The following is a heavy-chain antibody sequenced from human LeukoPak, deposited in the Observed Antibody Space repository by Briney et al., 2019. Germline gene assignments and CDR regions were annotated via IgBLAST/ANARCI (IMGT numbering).Heavy chain of an antibody. V-gene: IGHV4-59*08. CDR3: ARHVLTAGSIA. Sequence: SETLSLTCTISGGSINTYYWSWIRQPPGKGLEWIAYMYNSESTKYNPSLKSRVTISVDTSKKQFSLKLRSVTAADTALYYCARHVLTAGSIAWGQGTLVTVSS. J-gene: IGHJ4*02. CDR2: MYNSEST. D-gene: IGHD3-9*01. CDR1: GGSINTYY.